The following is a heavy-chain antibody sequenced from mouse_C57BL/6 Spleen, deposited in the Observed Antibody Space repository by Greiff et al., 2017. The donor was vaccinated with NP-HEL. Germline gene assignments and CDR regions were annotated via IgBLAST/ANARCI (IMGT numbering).Heavy chain of an antibody. V-gene: IGHV1-26*01. CDR3: ARGNSGMDY. CDR1: GYTFTDYY. CDR2: INPNNGGT. Sequence: VQLQQSGPELVKPGASVKISCKASGYTFTDYYMNWVKQSHGKSLEWIGDINPNNGGTSYNQKFKGKATLTVDKSSSTAYMELRSLTSEDSAVYYCARGNSGMDYWDQGTSVTVSS. J-gene: IGHJ4*01. D-gene: IGHD2-1*01.